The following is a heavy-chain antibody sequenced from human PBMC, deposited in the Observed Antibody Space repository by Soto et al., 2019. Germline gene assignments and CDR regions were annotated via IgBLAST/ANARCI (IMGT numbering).Heavy chain of an antibody. D-gene: IGHD1-26*01. Sequence: SQTLSLTCDISGDSVSSNSACWNWIRQTPSRGLEWLGRTYYKSKWYYTYAASVKSRITVSPDTSPYQFSLQLTSVTPEDTAALSFPRGSGDDVSGHYSRDVGAKGTTFTVSS. CDR3: PRGSGDDVSGHYSRDV. CDR1: GDSVSSNSAC. V-gene: IGHV6-1*01. J-gene: IGHJ6*03. CDR2: TYYKSKWYY.